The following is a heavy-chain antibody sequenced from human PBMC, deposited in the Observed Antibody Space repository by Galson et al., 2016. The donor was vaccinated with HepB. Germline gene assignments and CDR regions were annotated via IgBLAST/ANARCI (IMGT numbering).Heavy chain of an antibody. J-gene: IGHJ6*02. CDR1: GFIFSSYG. Sequence: SLRLSCAASGFIFSSYGMHWVRQAPGKGLEWVALISDDGNNKYYADSVKGRFTISRDNSKNTLYLQMNSLRAEDTAVYYCAKDPGYGSGSSSLYGMDVWGQGTTVTVSS. CDR3: AKDPGYGSGSSSLYGMDV. CDR2: ISDDGNNK. V-gene: IGHV3-30*18. D-gene: IGHD3-10*01.